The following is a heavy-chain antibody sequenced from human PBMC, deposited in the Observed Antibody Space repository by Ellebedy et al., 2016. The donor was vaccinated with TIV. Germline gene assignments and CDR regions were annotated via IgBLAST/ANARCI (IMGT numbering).Heavy chain of an antibody. D-gene: IGHD3-10*01. V-gene: IGHV4-59*01. J-gene: IGHJ4*02. CDR2: IYYSGRT. Sequence: MPSETLSLTCTVSGASISTYYWSWIRQPPGKGLEWIGYIYYSGRTNYNPSLKSRVTISVDTSKNQFSLKLTSVTAADTAVYYCARGSRGYGSQGDYWGQGTLVTVSS. CDR3: ARGSRGYGSQGDY. CDR1: GASISTYY.